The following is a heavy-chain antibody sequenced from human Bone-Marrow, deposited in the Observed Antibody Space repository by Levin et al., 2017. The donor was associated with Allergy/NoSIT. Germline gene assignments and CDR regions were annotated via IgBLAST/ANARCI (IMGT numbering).Heavy chain of an antibody. CDR2: IYDSGTT. CDR3: AREFSFRFDS. V-gene: IGHV4-59*01. D-gene: IGHD3-10*01. CDR1: GDSISTYS. Sequence: SETLSLTCTVSGDSISTYSWSWIRQSPGKGLEWIGYIYDSGTTDYNPSPRSRVTISVDTAKNKFSLWLRSVTDAATAVYYGAREFSFRFDSWGQGTLVTVSS. J-gene: IGHJ4*02.